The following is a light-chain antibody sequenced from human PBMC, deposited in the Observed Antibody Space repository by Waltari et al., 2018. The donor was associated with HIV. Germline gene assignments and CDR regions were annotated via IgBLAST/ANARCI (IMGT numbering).Light chain of an antibody. V-gene: IGLV3-1*01. CDR2: QDN. CDR3: QAWDSSTGGV. CDR1: TLGDKY. Sequence: SSEMTQPPSVSVSPGQTASITCSGDTLGDKYASWYQQKPGQSPVLGLYQDNKRPSGIPERFSGSNSGNTATLTISGTQAMDEADYYCQAWDSSTGGVFGGGTKLTVL. J-gene: IGLJ3*02.